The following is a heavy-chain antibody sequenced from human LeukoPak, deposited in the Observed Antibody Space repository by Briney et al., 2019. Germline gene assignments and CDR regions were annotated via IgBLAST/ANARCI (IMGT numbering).Heavy chain of an antibody. Sequence: ASVKVSCKASGYTFTSYDINWVRRATGQGLEWMGWMNPNSGNTGYAQKFQGRVTMTRNTSISTAYTELSSLRSEDTAVYYCARAAGQYSGYRWGFDDYWGQGTLVTVSS. CDR2: MNPNSGNT. V-gene: IGHV1-8*01. CDR1: GYTFTSYD. D-gene: IGHD5-12*01. CDR3: ARAAGQYSGYRWGFDDY. J-gene: IGHJ4*02.